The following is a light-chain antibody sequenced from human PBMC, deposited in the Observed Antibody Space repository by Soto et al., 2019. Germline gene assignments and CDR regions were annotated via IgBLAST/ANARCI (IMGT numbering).Light chain of an antibody. V-gene: IGKV1-27*01. CDR3: QWYHSALLS. CDR1: QDIRNY. Sequence: DIQMTQSPSSLSASVGDRVTMTCRARQDIRNYVAWYQQKPGDVPKLLIYAASTLQSGVPARFRRRGFGTDLTLTTSSLRPEDVAADYCQWYHSALLSFGPGAKV. CDR2: AAS. J-gene: IGKJ3*01.